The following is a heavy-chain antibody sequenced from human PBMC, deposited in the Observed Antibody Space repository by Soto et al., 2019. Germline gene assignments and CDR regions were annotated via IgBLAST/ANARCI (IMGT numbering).Heavy chain of an antibody. D-gene: IGHD5-18*01. CDR1: GYTFTSYY. CDR3: ARESQLWKRYYYYGMDV. J-gene: IGHJ6*02. Sequence: GASVKVSCKASGYTFTSYYMHWVRQAPGQGLEWMGIINPSGGSTSYAQKFQGRVTMTRDTSTSTVYMELSSLRSEDTAVYYCARESQLWKRYYYYGMDVWGQGTTVTVSS. V-gene: IGHV1-46*01. CDR2: INPSGGST.